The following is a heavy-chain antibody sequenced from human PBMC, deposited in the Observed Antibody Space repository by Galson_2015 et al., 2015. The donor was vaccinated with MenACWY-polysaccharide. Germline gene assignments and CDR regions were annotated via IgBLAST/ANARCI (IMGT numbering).Heavy chain of an antibody. D-gene: IGHD4-17*01. J-gene: IGHJ4*02. V-gene: IGHV7-4-1*02. CDR3: AGDPKQKVTTVPTGRFDY. CDR2: INTNTGNP. Sequence: SVKVSCKASGYTFTSYAMNWVRQAPGQGPEWMGWINTNTGNPTYAQGFTGRVVFSLDTSVSTAYLQISSLKAEDTAVYYCAGDPKQKVTTVPTGRFDYWGQGTLVTVSS. CDR1: GYTFTSYA.